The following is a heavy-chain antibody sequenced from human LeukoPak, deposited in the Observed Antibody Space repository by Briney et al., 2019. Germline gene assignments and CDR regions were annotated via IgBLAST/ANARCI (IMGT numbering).Heavy chain of an antibody. CDR1: GFTFSSYE. D-gene: IGHD4-23*01. CDR3: ARDYGGSSPFDY. J-gene: IGHJ4*02. CDR2: ISTSGSTI. Sequence: GGSLRLSCAASGFTFSSYEMHWVRQAPGKGLEWVPYISTSGSTIYYADSVKGRFTISRDNAKNSLYLQMNSLRAEDTAAYYCARDYGGSSPFDYWGQGTLVTVSS. V-gene: IGHV3-48*03.